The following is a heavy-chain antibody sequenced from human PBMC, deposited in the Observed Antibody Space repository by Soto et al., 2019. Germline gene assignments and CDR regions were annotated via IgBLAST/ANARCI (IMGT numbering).Heavy chain of an antibody. J-gene: IGHJ6*02. V-gene: IGHV3-11*06. CDR3: ARGGLWYYDFWSGYLYGMDV. D-gene: IGHD3-3*01. Sequence: GGSLRLSCAASGFTFSDYYMSWIRQAPGKGLEWVSYISSSSSYTNYADSVKGRFTISRDNAKSSLYLQMNSLRAEDTAVYYCARGGLWYYDFWSGYLYGMDVWGQGTTVTVSS. CDR1: GFTFSDYY. CDR2: ISSSSSYT.